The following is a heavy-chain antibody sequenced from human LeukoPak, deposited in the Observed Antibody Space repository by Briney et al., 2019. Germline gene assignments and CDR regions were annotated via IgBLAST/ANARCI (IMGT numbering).Heavy chain of an antibody. Sequence: GGSLRLSCAASGFSFRSYSTDWVRQAPGKGLEWVSSITGSSSYISYADSVKGRFTISRDNAENSLFLQMNSLRPEYTAVYFCARDRLEGGETFDSWGQGTLVTVSS. CDR1: GFSFRSYS. J-gene: IGHJ4*02. CDR2: ITGSSSYI. CDR3: ARDRLEGGETFDS. V-gene: IGHV3-21*01. D-gene: IGHD1-1*01.